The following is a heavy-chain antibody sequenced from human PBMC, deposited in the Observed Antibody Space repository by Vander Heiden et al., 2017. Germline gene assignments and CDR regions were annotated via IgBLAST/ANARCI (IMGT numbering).Heavy chain of an antibody. V-gene: IGHV4-39*01. J-gene: IGHJ5*02. CDR3: ARHRTAAEIDL. CDR2: IYYSGIT. Sequence: QLQLHESGPRLLKASETLSLTCTVTGASITNDGSNWGWVRQSPGKGLEYIGTIYYSGITNYSPSLRSRVAMSVDTSKSQFSLKVTSVTAADTAVYFCARHRTAAEIDLWGQVTLVTVSS. D-gene: IGHD6-13*01. CDR1: GASITNDGSN.